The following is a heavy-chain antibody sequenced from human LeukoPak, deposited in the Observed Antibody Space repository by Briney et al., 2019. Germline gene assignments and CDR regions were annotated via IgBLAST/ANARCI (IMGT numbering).Heavy chain of an antibody. CDR1: GFTLSSYW. D-gene: IGHD6-13*01. V-gene: IGHV3-7*01. Sequence: GGSLRLSCGASGFTLSSYWMTWVRQAPGKGLEWVANIKEDGSKKYYVESVRGRFPISRDNAENSLYLQMNSLRAEVTAVYYCARDSRSCMSSNWRGDAFDIWGQGTMVTVSS. CDR2: IKEDGSKK. CDR3: ARDSRSCMSSNWRGDAFDI. J-gene: IGHJ3*02.